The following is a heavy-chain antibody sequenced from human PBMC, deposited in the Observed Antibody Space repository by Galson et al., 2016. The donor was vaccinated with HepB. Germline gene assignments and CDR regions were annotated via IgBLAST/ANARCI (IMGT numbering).Heavy chain of an antibody. CDR3: ARGIEAGVDC. CDR1: GYTFTDLD. D-gene: IGHD6-13*01. CDR2: MNPARGLT. V-gene: IGHV1-8*01. J-gene: IGHJ4*02. Sequence: SVKVSCKASGYTFTDLDINWVRQAPGQGLEWLGWMNPARGLTGYAQKFQDRVTMTRDASISTAYMELNSLRSDDTAVYYCARGIEAGVDCWGQGTLVTVSS.